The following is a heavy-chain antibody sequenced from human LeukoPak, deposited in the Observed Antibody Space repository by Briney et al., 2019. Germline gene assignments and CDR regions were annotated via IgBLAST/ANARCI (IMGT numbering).Heavy chain of an antibody. CDR3: ARGTMVRGVIDNYYYGMDV. CDR1: GYTFTSYD. J-gene: IGHJ6*02. D-gene: IGHD3-10*01. V-gene: IGHV1-8*01. Sequence: EASVKVSCKASGYTFTSYDINWVRQATGQGLEWMGWMNPNSGNTGYAQKFQGRVTMTRSTSISTAYMELSSLRSEDTAVYYCARGTMVRGVIDNYYYGMDVWGQGTTVTVSS. CDR2: MNPNSGNT.